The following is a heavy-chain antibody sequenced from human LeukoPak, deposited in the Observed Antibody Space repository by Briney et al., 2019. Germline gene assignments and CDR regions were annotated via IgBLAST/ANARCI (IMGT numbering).Heavy chain of an antibody. J-gene: IGHJ4*02. CDR2: INPSGGST. CDR1: GYSFTSYY. D-gene: IGHD2-15*01. CDR3: ARVGYCSGGGCYYLEY. Sequence: ASVKVSCKASGYSFTSYYMHWVRQAPGQGLEWMGIINPSGGSTSYAQQFQGRVTMTRDTSTRTVYMELSSLRSEDTAVYYCARVGYCSGGGCYYLEYWGQGTLVTVSS. V-gene: IGHV1-46*01.